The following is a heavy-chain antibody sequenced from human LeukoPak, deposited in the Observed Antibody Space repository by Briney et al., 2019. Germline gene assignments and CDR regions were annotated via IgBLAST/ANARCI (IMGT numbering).Heavy chain of an antibody. V-gene: IGHV3-23*01. CDR3: AKPQGTSGYYYYGMDV. J-gene: IGHJ6*02. Sequence: GGSLRLSCAASGFTFSSFAMSWVRQAPGKGLEWVSAISGSGGSTCYADSVKGRFTISRDNSKNTLYLQINSLRAEDTAVYYCAKPQGTSGYYYYGMDVWGQGTTVTVSS. CDR2: ISGSGGST. CDR1: GFTFSSFA. D-gene: IGHD1-1*01.